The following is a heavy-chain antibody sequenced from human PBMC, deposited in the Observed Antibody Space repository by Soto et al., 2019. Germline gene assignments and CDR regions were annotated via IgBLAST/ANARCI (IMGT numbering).Heavy chain of an antibody. CDR1: GFTFSSYA. CDR2: ISYDGSNK. J-gene: IGHJ3*02. CDR3: AGEYAFDT. Sequence: PGGSLRLACAASGFTFSSYAMHWVRQAPGKGLEWVAVISYDGSNKYYADSVKGRFTISRDNSKNTLYLQMNSLRAEDTAVYYCAGEYAFDTWGQGTMVTVSS. V-gene: IGHV3-30-3*01.